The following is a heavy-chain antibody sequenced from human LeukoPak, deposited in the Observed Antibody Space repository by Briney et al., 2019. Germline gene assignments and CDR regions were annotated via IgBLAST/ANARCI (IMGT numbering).Heavy chain of an antibody. CDR1: GGTFSSYA. V-gene: IGHV1-69*04. CDR3: ASAVVATNLFDY. CDR2: IIPILGIA. Sequence: AASLRLSCTASGGTFSSYAISWVRQAPGQGLEWMVRIIPILGIANYAQKFQGRVTITADKSTTTAYMEMRRLRSEDTAVYYCASAVVATNLFDYCGQGALGTVSS. J-gene: IGHJ4*02. D-gene: IGHD5-12*01.